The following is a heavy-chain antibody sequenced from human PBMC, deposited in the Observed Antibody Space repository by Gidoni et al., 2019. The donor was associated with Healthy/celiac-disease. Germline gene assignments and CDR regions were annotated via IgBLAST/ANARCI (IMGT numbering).Heavy chain of an antibody. J-gene: IGHJ5*02. CDR1: VFTFGSYA. CDR3: AKDREERPA. V-gene: IGHV3-23*01. CDR2: ISGSGGST. Sequence: EVQLLESGVGLVQPGGSLRLSCAASVFTFGSYAMSWVRQAPGKGLEGVSAISGSGGSTYYADSVKGRFTISRDNSKNTLYLQMNSLRAEDTAVYYCAKDREERPAWGQGTLVTVSS.